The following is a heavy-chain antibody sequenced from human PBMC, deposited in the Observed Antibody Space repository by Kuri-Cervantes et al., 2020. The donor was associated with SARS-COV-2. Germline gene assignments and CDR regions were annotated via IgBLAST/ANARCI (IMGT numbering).Heavy chain of an antibody. CDR3: AREGGYRWFDP. CDR2: IYYSGST. D-gene: IGHD5-12*01. J-gene: IGHJ5*02. Sequence: GSLRLSCTVSGGSISSYYWSWIRQPPGKGLEWIGNIYYSGSTNYNPSLKSRVTISVDTSKNQFSLKLSSVTAADTAVYYCAREGGYRWFDPWGQGTLVTVSS. CDR1: GGSISSYY. V-gene: IGHV4-59*01.